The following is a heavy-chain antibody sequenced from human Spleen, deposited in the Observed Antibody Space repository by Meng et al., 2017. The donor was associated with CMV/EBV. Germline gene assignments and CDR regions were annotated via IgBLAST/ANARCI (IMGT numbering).Heavy chain of an antibody. D-gene: IGHD3-3*01. J-gene: IGHJ6*02. CDR3: ARGSFWSGYYAYYYYGMDV. CDR2: IIPIFGTA. CDR1: GYTFTSYG. Sequence: SVKVSCKASGYTFTSYGISWVRQAPGQGLEWMGGIIPIFGTANYAQKFQGRVTITTDESTSTAYMELSSLRSEDTAVYYCARGSFWSGYYAYYYYGMDVWGQGTTVTVSS. V-gene: IGHV1-69*05.